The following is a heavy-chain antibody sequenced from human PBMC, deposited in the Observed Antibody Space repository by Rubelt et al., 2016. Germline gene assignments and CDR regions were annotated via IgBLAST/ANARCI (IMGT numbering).Heavy chain of an antibody. V-gene: IGHV3-48*04. CDR1: GFSFRTYS. CDR3: AVEGVGATAPSIYFDS. D-gene: IGHD1-26*01. J-gene: IGHJ4*02. CDR2: ISSGSSAK. Sequence: EVQLVESGGGLVQPGGSLRLSCGASGFSFRTYSMNWVRQAPGKGLEWVSYISSGSSAKYYADSVKGRFTISKDNAKNSLYLQMNSLRAEDTAVYYCAVEGVGATAPSIYFDSWGQGTLVTVSS.